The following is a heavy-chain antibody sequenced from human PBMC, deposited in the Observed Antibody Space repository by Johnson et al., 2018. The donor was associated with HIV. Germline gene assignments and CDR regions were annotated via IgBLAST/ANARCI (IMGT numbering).Heavy chain of an antibody. CDR1: GFTFSSYA. V-gene: IGHV3-66*01. Sequence: VQLVESGGGVVQPGRSLRLSCAASGFTFSSYAMHWVRQAPGKGLEWVAVIYSGGSTYYADSVKGRFTISRDNSKNTLYLQMNSLRAEDTAVYYCARDKVLDAFDIWGQGTMVTVSS. CDR2: IYSGGST. CDR3: ARDKVLDAFDI. J-gene: IGHJ3*02.